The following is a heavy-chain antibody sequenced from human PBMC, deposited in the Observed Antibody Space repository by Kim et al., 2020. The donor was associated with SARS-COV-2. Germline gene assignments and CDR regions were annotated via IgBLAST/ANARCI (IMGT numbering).Heavy chain of an antibody. D-gene: IGHD3-22*01. J-gene: IGHJ4*02. CDR3: ARDLALRGDYDSSGY. CDR1: GYTFTSYY. V-gene: IGHV1-46*01. CDR2: INPSGGST. Sequence: ASVKVSCKASGYTFTSYYMHWVRQAPGQGLEWMGIINPSGGSTSYAQKFQGRVTMTRDTSTSTVYMELSSLRSEDTAVYYCARDLALRGDYDSSGYWGQGTLVTASS.